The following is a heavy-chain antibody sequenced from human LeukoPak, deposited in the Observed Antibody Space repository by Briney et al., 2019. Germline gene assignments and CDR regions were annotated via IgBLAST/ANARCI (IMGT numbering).Heavy chain of an antibody. D-gene: IGHD2-2*01. V-gene: IGHV3-7*01. CDR3: ARDRSRFYY. CDR2: IKEDGNEK. CDR1: GFTFGDHA. Sequence: PGGSLRLSWTVSGFTFGDHAMSWVRQAPAKGLEWVANIKEDGNEKYYVDSVKGRFTISRDNAKKSLYLQMNSLRAEDTAVYYCARDRSRFYYWGQGTPVTVSS. J-gene: IGHJ4*02.